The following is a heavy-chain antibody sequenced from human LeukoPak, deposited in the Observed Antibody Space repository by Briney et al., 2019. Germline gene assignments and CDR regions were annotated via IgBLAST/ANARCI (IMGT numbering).Heavy chain of an antibody. V-gene: IGHV3-13*04. CDR3: VRRLRGWSSGFDY. CDR2: IGAAGEM. D-gene: IGHD6-19*01. Sequence: GGSLRLSCAASGLTFSSYDMHWVRQATGKGLEWVSTIGAAGEMFYPGSVKGRFTISRDDAKNSMYLQMNSLRAGDTAVYYCVRRLRGWSSGFDYWGQGILVTVSS. CDR1: GLTFSSYD. J-gene: IGHJ4*02.